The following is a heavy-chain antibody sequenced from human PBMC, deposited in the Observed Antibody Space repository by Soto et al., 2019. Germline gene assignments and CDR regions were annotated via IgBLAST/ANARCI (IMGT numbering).Heavy chain of an antibody. Sequence: GGSLRLSCAASGFTFSSYGMHWVRQAPVKGLEWVAVISYDGSNKYYADSVKGRFTISRDNSKNTLYLQMNSLRAEDTAVYYCAKDKGIAAPLHYYYYGMAVWPKGTKVTVSS. V-gene: IGHV3-30*18. CDR2: ISYDGSNK. D-gene: IGHD6-13*01. CDR3: AKDKGIAAPLHYYYYGMAV. CDR1: GFTFSSYG. J-gene: IGHJ6*04.